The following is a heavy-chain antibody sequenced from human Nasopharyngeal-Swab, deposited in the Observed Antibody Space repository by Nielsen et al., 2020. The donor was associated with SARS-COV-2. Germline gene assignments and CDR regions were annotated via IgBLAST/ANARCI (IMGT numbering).Heavy chain of an antibody. Sequence: TVSCKGSGYSFTSYWIGWVRQMPGKGLEWMGIIYPGDSDTRYSPSFQGQVTISADKSISTAYLQWSSLKASDTAMYYCARPHVVGGDAFDIWGQGTMVTVSS. CDR3: ARPHVVGGDAFDI. D-gene: IGHD3-10*01. CDR2: IYPGDSDT. CDR1: GYSFTSYW. V-gene: IGHV5-51*01. J-gene: IGHJ3*02.